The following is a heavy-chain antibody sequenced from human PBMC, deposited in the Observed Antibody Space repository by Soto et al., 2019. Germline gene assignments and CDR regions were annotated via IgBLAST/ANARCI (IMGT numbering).Heavy chain of an antibody. J-gene: IGHJ4*02. V-gene: IGHV3-66*01. Sequence: GGSLRLSCAASGFTVSSNYMSWVRQAPGKGLEWVSVIYSGGSTYYADSVKGRFTISRDNSKNTLYLQMNSLRAEDTAVYYCARDGIAHYYDSSGYFIPGFDYWGQGTLVTVSS. CDR1: GFTVSSNY. CDR2: IYSGGST. CDR3: ARDGIAHYYDSSGYFIPGFDY. D-gene: IGHD3-22*01.